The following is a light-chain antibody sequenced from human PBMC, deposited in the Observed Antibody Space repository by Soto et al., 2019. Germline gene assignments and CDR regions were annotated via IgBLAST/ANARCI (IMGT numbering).Light chain of an antibody. V-gene: IGKV1-5*01. Sequence: DIEITQSPSTLSASVGDTVTITCRASQTISHWLAWYQQKPGKAPKRLIFDASSLENGVPSRLSGSGSGTEFTLTITGLQPDDFATYYCQQYNTYWTFGQGTKVDIK. J-gene: IGKJ1*01. CDR2: DAS. CDR3: QQYNTYWT. CDR1: QTISHW.